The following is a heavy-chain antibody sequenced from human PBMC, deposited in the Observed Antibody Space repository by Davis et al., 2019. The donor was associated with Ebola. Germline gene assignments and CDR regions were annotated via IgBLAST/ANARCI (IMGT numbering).Heavy chain of an antibody. D-gene: IGHD6-19*01. J-gene: IGHJ4*02. Sequence: ASVKVSCKASGYTFTRYAMNWVRQAPGQGLEWMGWINTNSGSPTYAQDFTGRFVFSVDTSVSTAYLQISSLKAEDTAVYYCATGLSGWTDFWGQGTLVTVSP. CDR3: ATGLSGWTDF. CDR1: GYTFTRYA. CDR2: INTNSGSP. V-gene: IGHV7-4-1*02.